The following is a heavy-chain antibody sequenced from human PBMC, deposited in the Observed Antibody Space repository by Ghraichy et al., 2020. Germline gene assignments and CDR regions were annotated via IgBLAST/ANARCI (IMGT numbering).Heavy chain of an antibody. CDR3: ARDQGYDFWRYYYYYMDV. CDR2: IYTSGST. J-gene: IGHJ6*03. V-gene: IGHV4-61*02. CDR1: GGSISSGSYY. Sequence: SETLSLTCTVSGGSISSGSYYWSWIRQPAGQGLEWIGRIYTSGSTNYNPTLKSRVTMSVDTSKNQFSLKLSSVTAADTAVYYCARDQGYDFWRYYYYYMDVWGKGTTVTVSS. D-gene: IGHD3-3*01.